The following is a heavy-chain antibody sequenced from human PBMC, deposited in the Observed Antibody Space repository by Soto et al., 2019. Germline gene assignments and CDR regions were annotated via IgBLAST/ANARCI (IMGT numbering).Heavy chain of an antibody. Sequence: QVQLQESGPGLVKPSQTLSLTCTVSGGSISSRGYYWDWIRQHPEEGLEWIGYISYSGTTNYNPSLKSRVTISVDTSNNQLSLKLSSVTAADTAVYYCARDHGPRGAFDFWGQGTMVTVSS. CDR3: ARDHGPRGAFDF. J-gene: IGHJ3*01. CDR1: GGSISSRGYY. V-gene: IGHV4-31*03. D-gene: IGHD3-10*01. CDR2: ISYSGTT.